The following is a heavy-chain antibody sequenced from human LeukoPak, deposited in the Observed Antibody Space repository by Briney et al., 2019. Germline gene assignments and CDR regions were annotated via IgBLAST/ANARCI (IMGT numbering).Heavy chain of an antibody. CDR1: GFTFSSYA. Sequence: GGSLRLSCAASGFTFSSYAMSWVRQAPGKGLEWVSAISGSGGSTYYADSVKGRFTISRDNSKNTLYLQMNSLRAEDTAVYYRAKEISGSSWYAQDYYYGMDVWGQGTTVTVSS. D-gene: IGHD6-13*01. CDR3: AKEISGSSWYAQDYYYGMDV. J-gene: IGHJ6*02. CDR2: ISGSGGST. V-gene: IGHV3-23*01.